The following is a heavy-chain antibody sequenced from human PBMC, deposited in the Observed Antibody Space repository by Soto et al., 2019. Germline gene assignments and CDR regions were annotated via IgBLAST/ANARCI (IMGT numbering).Heavy chain of an antibody. J-gene: IGHJ4*02. Sequence: GGSLRLSCAASGSTFSSYAMSWVRQAPGKGLEWVSAISGSGGSTYYADTVKGRFTISRDNSKNTLYLQMNILRAEDMVVYYCAKDSPFGVVTLDYWGQGTLVTVSS. CDR1: GSTFSSYA. V-gene: IGHV3-23*01. CDR3: AKDSPFGVVTLDY. D-gene: IGHD3-3*01. CDR2: ISGSGGST.